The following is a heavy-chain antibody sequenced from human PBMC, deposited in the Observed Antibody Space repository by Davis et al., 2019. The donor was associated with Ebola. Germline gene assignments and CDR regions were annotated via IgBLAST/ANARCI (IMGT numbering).Heavy chain of an antibody. V-gene: IGHV3-23*01. J-gene: IGHJ4*02. Sequence: GGSLRLSCAASGFTFSSYSMNWVRQAPGKGLEWVSTISGAGGATYYADSVKGRFTISRDNSKNTLYLQMNSLRAEDTAVYYCAKRFGYYDSSGYLDHWGQGTLVTVSS. CDR3: AKRFGYYDSSGYLDH. CDR2: ISGAGGAT. D-gene: IGHD3-22*01. CDR1: GFTFSSYS.